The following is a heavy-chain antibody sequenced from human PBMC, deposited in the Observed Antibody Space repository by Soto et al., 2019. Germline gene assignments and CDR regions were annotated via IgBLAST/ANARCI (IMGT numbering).Heavy chain of an antibody. CDR2: ISYDGSNK. Sequence: ESGGGVVQPGRSLRLSCAASGFTFSSYAMHWVRQAPGKGLEWVAVISYDGSNKYYADSVKGRFTISRDNSKNTLYLQMNSLRAEDTAVYYCARDSADILTGYCELDYWGQGTLVTVSS. J-gene: IGHJ4*02. CDR1: GFTFSSYA. D-gene: IGHD3-9*01. CDR3: ARDSADILTGYCELDY. V-gene: IGHV3-30-3*01.